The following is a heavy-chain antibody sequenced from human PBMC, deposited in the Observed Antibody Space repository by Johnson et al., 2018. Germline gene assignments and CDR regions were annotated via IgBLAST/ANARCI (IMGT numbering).Heavy chain of an antibody. D-gene: IGHD6-13*01. V-gene: IGHV3-30*03. CDR3: ARKQQLVRYYYYYYMDV. Sequence: QLVQSGGGVVQPGRSLRLSCAASGFTFSSYGMHWVRQAPGKGLEWVAVISYDGSNKYYADSVKGRFTISRDNAKNSRYLQMNSLRAEDTAVYYCARKQQLVRYYYYYYMDVWGKGTTVTVSS. CDR2: ISYDGSNK. J-gene: IGHJ6*03. CDR1: GFTFSSYG.